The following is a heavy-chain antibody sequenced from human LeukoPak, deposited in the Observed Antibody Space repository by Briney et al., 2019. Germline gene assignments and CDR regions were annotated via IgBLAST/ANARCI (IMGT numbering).Heavy chain of an antibody. D-gene: IGHD3-22*01. CDR3: ARGYYDSRGYTDFQH. Sequence: GASVKASCKASGYTFTDNYIHWVRQAPGQGLEWMGWLNPNSGNTAYAQKFQGRVTMTRNTSRSTAYMELSSLRSDATAVYFWARGYYDSRGYTDFQHWGQGTLGTVSS. CDR1: GYTFTDNY. V-gene: IGHV1-8*02. CDR2: LNPNSGNT. J-gene: IGHJ1*01.